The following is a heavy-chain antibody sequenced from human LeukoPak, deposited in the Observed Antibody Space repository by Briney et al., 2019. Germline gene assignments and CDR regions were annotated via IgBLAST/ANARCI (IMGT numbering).Heavy chain of an antibody. CDR1: GGSISSSSYY. Sequence: SETLSLTCTVSGGSISSSSYYWGWIRQPPGQGLEWIGEINHSGSTNYNRSLKSRVTISIDMSKNQFSLRLRSVTAADTAVYYCARGQVGSYVYYYYYGMDVWGRGTAVTV. CDR3: ARGQVGSYVYYYYYGMDV. V-gene: IGHV4-39*07. D-gene: IGHD6-19*01. J-gene: IGHJ6*02. CDR2: INHSGST.